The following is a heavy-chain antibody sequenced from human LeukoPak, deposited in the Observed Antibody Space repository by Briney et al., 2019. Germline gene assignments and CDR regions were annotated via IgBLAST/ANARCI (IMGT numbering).Heavy chain of an antibody. Sequence: GGSLRLSCAASGFTFSSYALSWVHQAPGKGLEWVSTIGSGGSTYYADSVKGRSTISRDNSKNTLYLQMNSLRAEDTAVYYCAKEPIGGGYFDYWGQGTLVTVSS. CDR3: AKEPIGGGYFDY. CDR1: GFTFSSYA. CDR2: IGSGGST. J-gene: IGHJ4*02. D-gene: IGHD3-16*01. V-gene: IGHV3-23*01.